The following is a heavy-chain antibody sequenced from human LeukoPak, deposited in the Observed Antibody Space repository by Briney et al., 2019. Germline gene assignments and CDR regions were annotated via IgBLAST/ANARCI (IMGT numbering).Heavy chain of an antibody. CDR2: ISSSSSYI. Sequence: PGGSLRLSCAASGFTFSSYSMNWVRQAPGKGLEWVSSISSSSSYIYYADSVKGRFTISRDNAKNSLYLQMNSLRAEDTAVYYCARDFRTTVTTWGDAFDIWGQGTVVTVSS. J-gene: IGHJ3*02. V-gene: IGHV3-21*01. CDR1: GFTFSSYS. CDR3: ARDFRTTVTTWGDAFDI. D-gene: IGHD4-11*01.